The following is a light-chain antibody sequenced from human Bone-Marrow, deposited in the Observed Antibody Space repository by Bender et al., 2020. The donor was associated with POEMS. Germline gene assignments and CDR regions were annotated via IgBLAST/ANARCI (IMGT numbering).Light chain of an antibody. J-gene: IGLJ2*01. CDR2: DVS. V-gene: IGLV2-14*01. CDR1: SSDVGGYNY. CDR3: SSYRSGNTLV. Sequence: QSALTQPASVSGSPGQSIAVSCTGTSSDVGGYNYVSWYQQHPGKAPKLMIYDVSSRPSGVSNRFSGSKSGNTASLTISGLQADDEADYYCSSYRSGNTLVFGGGSKLTVL.